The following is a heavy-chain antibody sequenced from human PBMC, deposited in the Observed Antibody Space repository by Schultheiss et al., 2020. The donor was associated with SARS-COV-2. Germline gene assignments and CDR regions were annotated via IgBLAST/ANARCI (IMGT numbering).Heavy chain of an antibody. CDR2: IYYSGST. Sequence: SQTLSLTCTVSGGSISSSSYYWGWIRQPPGKGLEWIGSIYYSGSTNYNPSLKSRVTISVDTSKNQFSLKLSSVTAADTAVYYCARDGDYYDSSGYFYYFDYWGQGTLVTVSS. CDR3: ARDGDYYDSSGYFYYFDY. V-gene: IGHV4-39*07. J-gene: IGHJ4*02. D-gene: IGHD3-22*01. CDR1: GGSISSSSYY.